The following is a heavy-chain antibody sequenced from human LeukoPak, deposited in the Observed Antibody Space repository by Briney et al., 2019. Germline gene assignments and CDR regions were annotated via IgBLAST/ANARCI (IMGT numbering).Heavy chain of an antibody. D-gene: IGHD3-10*01. CDR1: GGSISSYF. Sequence: SETLSLTCTVSGGSISSYFWSWIRQPAGKGLEWIGRIYTSGSTNYNSSLKSRVTMSVDTSKNQFSRKLSSVTAADTAVYYCAREIDRAGRWFDPWGQGTLVTVSS. CDR3: AREIDRAGRWFDP. CDR2: IYTSGST. V-gene: IGHV4-4*07. J-gene: IGHJ5*02.